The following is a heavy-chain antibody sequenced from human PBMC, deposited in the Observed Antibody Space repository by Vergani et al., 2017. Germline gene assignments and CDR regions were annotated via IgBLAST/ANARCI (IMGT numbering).Heavy chain of an antibody. J-gene: IGHJ4*02. CDR1: GFTFGDYA. CDR2: IRSKAYGGTT. Sequence: EVPLVESGGGLVQPGRSLRLSCTASGFTFGDYAMSWVRQAPGKGLEWVGFIRSKAYGGTTEYAASVKGRFTISRDNSKNTLYLQMNSLRAEDTAVYYCAKDLGARSYYGSGSYPGDWGQGTLVTV. V-gene: IGHV3-49*04. CDR3: AKDLGARSYYGSGSYPGD. D-gene: IGHD3-10*01.